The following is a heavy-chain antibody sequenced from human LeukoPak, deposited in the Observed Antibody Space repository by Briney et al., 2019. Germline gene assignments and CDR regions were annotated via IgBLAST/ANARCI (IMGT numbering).Heavy chain of an antibody. V-gene: IGHV1-46*01. J-gene: IGHJ4*02. Sequence: ASVKVSCKAFGYTFTSNYMHWVRQAPGQGPEWMGVISPSGGSTTYAQKFQGRVTLTRDMSTSTDYLELSSLRSEDTAVYYCARDRYYYDSSGLFDYWGQGTLVTVSS. CDR3: ARDRYYYDSSGLFDY. CDR2: ISPSGGST. CDR1: GYTFTSNY. D-gene: IGHD3-22*01.